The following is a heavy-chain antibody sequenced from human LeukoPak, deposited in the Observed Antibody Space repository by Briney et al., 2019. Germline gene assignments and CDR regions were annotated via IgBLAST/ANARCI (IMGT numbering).Heavy chain of an antibody. V-gene: IGHV3-21*01. CDR3: ALVGATSWAPFDY. CDR2: ISSSSSYI. D-gene: IGHD1-26*01. Sequence: GGSLRLSCAVSGFTFSRFSMTWVRQAPGKGLEWVSSISSSSSYIYYRDSVKGRFTTSRDNAKNSLYLQMHSLRAEDTAVYYCALVGATSWAPFDYWGQGTLVTVSS. J-gene: IGHJ4*02. CDR1: GFTFSRFS.